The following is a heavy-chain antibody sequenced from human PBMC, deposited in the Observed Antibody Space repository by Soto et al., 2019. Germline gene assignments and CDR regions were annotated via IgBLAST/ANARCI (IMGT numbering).Heavy chain of an antibody. J-gene: IGHJ6*03. CDR2: ISAYNGNT. CDR1: GYTFTSYG. D-gene: IGHD2-15*01. Sequence: AASVKVSCKASGYTFTSYGISWVRQAPGQGLEWMGWISAYNGNTDYAQKLQGRVTMTTDTSTSTAYMELRSLRSDDTAVYYCARFCSGGSCYSPDYYYYMDVWGKGTTVTVSS. V-gene: IGHV1-18*01. CDR3: ARFCSGGSCYSPDYYYYMDV.